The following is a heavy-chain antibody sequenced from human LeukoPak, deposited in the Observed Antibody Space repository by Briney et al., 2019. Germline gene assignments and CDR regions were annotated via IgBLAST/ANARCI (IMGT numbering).Heavy chain of an antibody. CDR2: ISGRSSYM. CDR3: ARGVSSSNELDY. J-gene: IGHJ4*02. Sequence: GGSLRLSCAASGFSFSTYSMNWLRQAPGKGLEWVSSISGRSSYMYYADTLKGRFTISRDNARNSLYLQMNSLRAEDTAVYYCARGVSSSNELDYWGPGTLVTVAS. D-gene: IGHD1-1*01. V-gene: IGHV3-21*01. CDR1: GFSFSTYS.